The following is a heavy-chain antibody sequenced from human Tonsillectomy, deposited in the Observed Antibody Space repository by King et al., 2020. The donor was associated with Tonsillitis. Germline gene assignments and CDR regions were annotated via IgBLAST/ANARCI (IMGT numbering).Heavy chain of an antibody. J-gene: IGHJ3*02. Sequence: VQLVESGAEVKKPGASVKVSCKASGYTFTSYYMHWVRQAPGQGLEWMGIIKPSGGSTSYAQKFQGRVTMTRDTSTSTVYMELSSLRSEDTAVYYCARQHWYSSGWYGEDYGPPDAFDIWGQGTMVTVSS. CDR1: GYTFTSYY. D-gene: IGHD6-19*01. V-gene: IGHV1-46*01. CDR3: ARQHWYSSGWYGEDYGPPDAFDI. CDR2: IKPSGGST.